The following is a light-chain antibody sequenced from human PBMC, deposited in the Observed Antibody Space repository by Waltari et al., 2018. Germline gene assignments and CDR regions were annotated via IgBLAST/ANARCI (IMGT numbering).Light chain of an antibody. V-gene: IGLV2-11*01. CDR1: SSHVGGSNY. J-gene: IGLJ2*01. CDR2: DVS. Sequence: QSALTQPRSVSGSPGQSVTIPCTGTSSHVGGSNYVSWYQQHPGKAPKLMIYDVSKRPSGVPDRFSGSKSGNTASLTISGLQAEDEADYYCCSYAGSYTLVFGGGTKLTVL. CDR3: CSYAGSYTLV.